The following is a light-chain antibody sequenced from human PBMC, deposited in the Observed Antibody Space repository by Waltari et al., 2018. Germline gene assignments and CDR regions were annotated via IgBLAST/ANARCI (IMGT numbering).Light chain of an antibody. V-gene: IGLV2-23*02. CDR3: CSYAGSPYV. CDR1: SSDVWSYHL. CDR2: EVS. Sequence: QSALTQPASVSGSPGQSITIPCTGTSSDVWSYHLVSWYQQHPGKAPKLMIYEVSKRPSGVSNRFSGSKSGNTASLTISGLQAEDEADYYCCSYAGSPYVFGTGTKVTVL. J-gene: IGLJ1*01.